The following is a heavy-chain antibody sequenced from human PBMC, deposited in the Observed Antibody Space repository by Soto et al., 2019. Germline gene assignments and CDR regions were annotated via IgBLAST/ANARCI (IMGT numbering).Heavy chain of an antibody. CDR2: IYYSGST. Sequence: QVQLQESGPGLVKPSQTLSLTCTVSGGSISSGGYYWSWLRQHPGKGLEWIGYIYYSGSTYYNPSLKSRVTISVDTSKNQFSLKLSSVTAADTAVYYCARGAHYYDSSGYYSDAFDIWGQGTMVTVSS. J-gene: IGHJ3*02. CDR1: GGSISSGGYY. V-gene: IGHV4-31*03. CDR3: ARGAHYYDSSGYYSDAFDI. D-gene: IGHD3-22*01.